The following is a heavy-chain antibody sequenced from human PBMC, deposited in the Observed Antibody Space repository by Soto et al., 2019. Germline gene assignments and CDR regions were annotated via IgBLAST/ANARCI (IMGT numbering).Heavy chain of an antibody. CDR1: GFTFSSYW. D-gene: IGHD2-2*01. J-gene: IGHJ3*02. Sequence: PGGSLRLSCAASGFTFSSYWMSWVRQAPGKGLEWVANIKQDGSEKYYVDSVKGRFTISRDNAKNSLYLQMNSLRAEDTAVYYCAWIIVVVPAATHDAFDIWGQGTMVTVSS. CDR2: IKQDGSEK. CDR3: AWIIVVVPAATHDAFDI. V-gene: IGHV3-7*01.